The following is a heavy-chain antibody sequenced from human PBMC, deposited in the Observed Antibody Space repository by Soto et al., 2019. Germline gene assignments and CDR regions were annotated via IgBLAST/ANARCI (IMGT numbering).Heavy chain of an antibody. CDR1: GFIFRSYG. J-gene: IGHJ4*02. CDR3: AKDTYYHDSSGYYTFDY. Sequence: QVQRVESGGGVVQPGRSLRLSCAASGFIFRSYGMHWVRQAPGKGLEWVAAISYDGSNKFYVDPVKGRFTISRDNPKNTVDLQMNSLRVEDTAVFYCAKDTYYHDSSGYYTFDYWGQGTLVTVSS. V-gene: IGHV3-30*18. D-gene: IGHD3-22*01. CDR2: ISYDGSNK.